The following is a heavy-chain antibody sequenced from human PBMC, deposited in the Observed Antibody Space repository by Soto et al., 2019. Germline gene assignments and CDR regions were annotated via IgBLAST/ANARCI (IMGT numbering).Heavy chain of an antibody. V-gene: IGHV3-7*01. CDR1: GFTFSSYW. CDR2: IKQDGSEK. D-gene: IGHD5-12*01. Sequence: LRLSCAASGFTFSSYWMSWVRQAPRKGLEWVANIKQDGSEKYYVDSVEGRFTISRDNAKNSLYLQMNSLRAEDTAVYYCARVEWLRYTSYYYGMDVWGQGTTVTV. CDR3: ARVEWLRYTSYYYGMDV. J-gene: IGHJ6*02.